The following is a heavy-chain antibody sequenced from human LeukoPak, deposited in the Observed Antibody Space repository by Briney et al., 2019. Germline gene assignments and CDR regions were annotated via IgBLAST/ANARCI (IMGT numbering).Heavy chain of an antibody. J-gene: IGHJ4*02. CDR3: AKGSSGWFDY. CDR2: ISDSGNRT. D-gene: IGHD6-19*01. V-gene: IGHV3-23*01. CDR1: GFTFSSHA. Sequence: GGSLRLSCAASGFTFSSHAMGWVRHTPGKGLECVSGISDSGNRTYYADSVKGRFTISRDNSKNTLYLQMNSLRAEDTAIYYCAKGSSGWFDYWGQGSLVTVSS.